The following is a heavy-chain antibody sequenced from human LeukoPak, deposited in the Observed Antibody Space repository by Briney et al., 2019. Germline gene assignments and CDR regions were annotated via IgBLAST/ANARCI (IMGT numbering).Heavy chain of an antibody. CDR3: AGGGRRLRPAGYYYYYHMDV. J-gene: IGHJ6*03. D-gene: IGHD1-1*01. V-gene: IGHV1-2*02. Sequence: ASVKVSCKASGYTFTGYYMHWVRQAPGQGLEWMGWINPNSGGTNYAQKFQGRVTMTRDTSISTAYMELSRLRSDDTAVYYCAGGGRRLRPAGYYYYYHMDVWGKGTTVTVSS. CDR2: INPNSGGT. CDR1: GYTFTGYY.